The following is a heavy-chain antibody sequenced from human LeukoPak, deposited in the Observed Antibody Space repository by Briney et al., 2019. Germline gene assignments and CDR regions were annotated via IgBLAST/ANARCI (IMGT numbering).Heavy chain of an antibody. J-gene: IGHJ3*02. D-gene: IGHD1-26*01. Sequence: GASVKVSCKASGGTFNSYAISWVRQAPGQGLEWMGGIIPMSDTANYPQKFRGRLTITADIPTSTVYMELSSLRSEDTAVYYCAREDDTGRYMGDDAFDIWGQGTMVTVS. V-gene: IGHV1-69*06. CDR1: GGTFNSYA. CDR2: IIPMSDTA. CDR3: AREDDTGRYMGDDAFDI.